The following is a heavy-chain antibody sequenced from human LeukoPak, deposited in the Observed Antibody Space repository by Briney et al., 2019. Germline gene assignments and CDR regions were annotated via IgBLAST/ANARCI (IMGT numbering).Heavy chain of an antibody. V-gene: IGHV4-39*07. CDR3: ARRKNYYGSGSYYNAKPRPLNWFDP. J-gene: IGHJ5*02. Sequence: KPSETLSLTCTVSSDSTSSSTYYWDWIRQAPGNGLEWIGNIYDSGTTHYNPSLKSRVTISVDTSKNQFSLKLSSVTAADTAVYYCARRKNYYGSGSYYNAKPRPLNWFDPWGQGTLVTVSS. CDR1: SDSTSSSTYY. CDR2: IYDSGTT. D-gene: IGHD3-10*01.